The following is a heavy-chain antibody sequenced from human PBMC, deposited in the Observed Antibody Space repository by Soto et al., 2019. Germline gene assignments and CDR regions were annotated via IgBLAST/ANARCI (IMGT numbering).Heavy chain of an antibody. V-gene: IGHV4-39*01. CDR1: GGSISSSSYN. J-gene: IGHJ4*02. CDR2: IYYSGST. D-gene: IGHD3-10*01. CDR3: ARRRSGSYSDY. Sequence: QLQLQESGPGLVKPSETLSLSCAVCGGSISSSSYNWGWIRQPPGKGLEWIGSIYYSGSTYYNPSLKSRVTISVDTSKNQFSLKLSSVTTADTAVYYCARRRSGSYSDYWGQGTLVTVSS.